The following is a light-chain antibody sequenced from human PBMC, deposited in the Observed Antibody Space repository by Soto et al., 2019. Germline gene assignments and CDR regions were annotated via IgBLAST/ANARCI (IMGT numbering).Light chain of an antibody. Sequence: EIVMTQSPATVSVSPGERATLSCSATQSVGSSLAWYQQKPGQAPRLLIYGASTSASGNPTRFSGSGPGTEFTLTISSLQSEDFEVYYCQQYSKWPPITFGHGTRLEMK. CDR3: QQYSKWPPIT. CDR2: GAS. CDR1: QSVGSS. J-gene: IGKJ5*01. V-gene: IGKV3-15*01.